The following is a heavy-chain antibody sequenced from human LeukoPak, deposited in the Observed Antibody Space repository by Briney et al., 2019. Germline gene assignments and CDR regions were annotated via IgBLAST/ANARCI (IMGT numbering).Heavy chain of an antibody. Sequence: GRSLRLSCAASGFTFSSYSMNWVRQAPGKGLEWVSSISSSSSYIYYADSVKGRFTISRDNAKNSLYLQMNSLRAEDTAVYYCAREKAFYDSSGYYPDDYWGQGTLVTVSS. D-gene: IGHD3-22*01. CDR3: AREKAFYDSSGYYPDDY. J-gene: IGHJ4*02. V-gene: IGHV3-21*01. CDR2: ISSSSSYI. CDR1: GFTFSSYS.